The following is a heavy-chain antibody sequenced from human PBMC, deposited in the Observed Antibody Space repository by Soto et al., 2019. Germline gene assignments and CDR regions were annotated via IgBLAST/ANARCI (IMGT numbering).Heavy chain of an antibody. J-gene: IGHJ6*03. D-gene: IGHD4-4*01. CDR1: GSPFSCYD. V-gene: IGHV1-8*01. Sequence: APVKVSCKASGSPFSCYDMNSAQQDTGQGQEWMGWMNPNSGNTGYAQKFQGRVTMTRNTSISTAYMELSSLRSEDTAVYYCARGRDYSSDYYYYMDVWVKGTTVTVSS. CDR2: MNPNSGNT. CDR3: ARGRDYSSDYYYYMDV.